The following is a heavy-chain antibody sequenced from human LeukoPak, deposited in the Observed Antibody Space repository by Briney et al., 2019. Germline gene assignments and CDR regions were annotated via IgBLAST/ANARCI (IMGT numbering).Heavy chain of an antibody. V-gene: IGHV4-39*01. J-gene: IGHJ4*02. CDR1: GGSISSSLYY. CDR2: IYYSGST. Sequence: SETLSLTCAVSGGSISSSLYYWGWIRQPPGKGLEWIGTIYYSGSTYYNPSLKSRITISVDTSKNQFSLKLSSVTAADTAVYYCARHDPLVRWQLVHPIPITDYWGQGTLVTVSS. D-gene: IGHD6-13*01. CDR3: ARHDPLVRWQLVHPIPITDY.